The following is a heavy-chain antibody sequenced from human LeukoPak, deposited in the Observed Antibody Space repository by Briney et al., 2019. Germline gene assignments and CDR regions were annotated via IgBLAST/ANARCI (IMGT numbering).Heavy chain of an antibody. CDR1: GGSISSYY. CDR3: ARLPLWNGYYFLDY. V-gene: IGHV4-59*08. D-gene: IGHD3-3*01. J-gene: IGHJ4*02. CDR2: IYYSGST. Sequence: SETLSLTCTVSGGSISSYYWSWIRQPPGKGLEWIGYIYYSGSTNYNPSLKSRVTISVDTSKNQFSLKLSSVTAADTAVYYCARLPLWNGYYFLDYWGRGTLVTVSS.